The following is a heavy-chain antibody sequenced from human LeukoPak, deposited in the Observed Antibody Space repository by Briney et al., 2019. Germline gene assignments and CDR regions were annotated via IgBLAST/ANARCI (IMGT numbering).Heavy chain of an antibody. CDR1: GFTVSRKY. CDR3: ARDYAKTGYCSGTSCPDAFDF. D-gene: IGHD2-2*03. CDR2: IYSGGDT. V-gene: IGHV3-66*01. Sequence: PGGSLRLSCAASGFTVSRKYMSWVRQAPGKGLEWVSVIYSGGDTYYADSVKGRFTISRDNSKNTLYLQMNSLRAEDTAVYYCARDYAKTGYCSGTSCPDAFDFWGQGTMVTVSS. J-gene: IGHJ3*01.